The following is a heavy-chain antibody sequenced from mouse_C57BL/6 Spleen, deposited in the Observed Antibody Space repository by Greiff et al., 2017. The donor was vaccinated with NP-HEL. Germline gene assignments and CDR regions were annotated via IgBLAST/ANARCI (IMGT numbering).Heavy chain of an antibody. V-gene: IGHV1-80*01. D-gene: IGHD2-4*01. Sequence: QVQLQQSGAELVKPGASVKISCKASGYAFSSYWLNWVKQRPGKGLEWIGQIYPGDGDTNYNGKFKGKATLTADKSSSTAYMHLSSLTSEDSAVYFCARRDDYSCAYWGQGTLVTVSA. J-gene: IGHJ3*01. CDR1: GYAFSSYW. CDR3: ARRDDYSCAY. CDR2: IYPGDGDT.